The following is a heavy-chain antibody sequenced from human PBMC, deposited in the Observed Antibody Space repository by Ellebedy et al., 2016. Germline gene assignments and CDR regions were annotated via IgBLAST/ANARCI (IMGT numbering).Heavy chain of an antibody. CDR1: GYTFTDHD. CDR3: ARRGLRFVSYFAMDV. Sequence: ASVTVSCXTSGYTFTDHDINWVRQAPGQGLEWMGWMTPNSGQTGYAQKFQGRVTMTRNTSISTAYMELSSLISEDTAVYYCARRGLRFVSYFAMDVWGQGTTVTVSS. D-gene: IGHD2-21*02. J-gene: IGHJ6*02. CDR2: MTPNSGQT. V-gene: IGHV1-8*01.